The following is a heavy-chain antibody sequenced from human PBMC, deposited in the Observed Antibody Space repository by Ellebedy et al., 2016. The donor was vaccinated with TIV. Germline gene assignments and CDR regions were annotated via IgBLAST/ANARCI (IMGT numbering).Heavy chain of an antibody. CDR1: GFTFSGYA. CDR3: TKGPAGGIPPDY. J-gene: IGHJ4*02. V-gene: IGHV3-23*01. Sequence: GESLKISCAASGFTFSGYAMSWVRQAPGKGLEWVSSIGGSGTTTYYADSVKGRFTISRDNSKNTLYLQMNSLRADDTAVYYCTKGPAGGIPPDYWGQGTLVTVSS. CDR2: IGGSGTTT. D-gene: IGHD1-26*01.